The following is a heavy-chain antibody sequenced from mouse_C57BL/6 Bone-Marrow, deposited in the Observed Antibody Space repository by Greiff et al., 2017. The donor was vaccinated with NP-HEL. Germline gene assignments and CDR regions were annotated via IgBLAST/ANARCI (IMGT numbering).Heavy chain of an antibody. CDR2: IYPGDGDT. J-gene: IGHJ2*01. CDR3: ARSLGRRYFDY. D-gene: IGHD4-1*01. V-gene: IGHV1-82*01. CDR1: GYAFSSSW. Sequence: VQLKESGPELVKPGASVKISCKASGYAFSSSWMNWVKQRPGKGLEWIGRIYPGDGDTNYNGKFKGKATLTADKSSSTAYMQLSSLTSEDSAVYFCARSLGRRYFDYWGQGTTLTVSS.